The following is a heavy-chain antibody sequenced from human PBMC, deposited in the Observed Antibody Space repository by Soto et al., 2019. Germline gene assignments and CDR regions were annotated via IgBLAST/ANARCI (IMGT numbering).Heavy chain of an antibody. V-gene: IGHV1-18*01. CDR2: ISGYNGDT. CDR1: GYTFTRYG. D-gene: IGHD2-8*01. CDR3: AKNGQPPYYYYGMDV. Sequence: QGQLVQSGAEVKKHGASVKVSCKASGYTFTRYGISWVREAPGQGLEWMGWISGYNGDTKYAQKFQGRVTMTVDTSTTTAYMELRSLTSDDRAVYYCAKNGQPPYYYYGMDVWGQGTTVTVSS. J-gene: IGHJ6*02.